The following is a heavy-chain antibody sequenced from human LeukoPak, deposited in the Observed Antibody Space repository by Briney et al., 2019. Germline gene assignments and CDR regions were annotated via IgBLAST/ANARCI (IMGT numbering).Heavy chain of an antibody. CDR2: ISYDGSNK. Sequence: GRSLRLSCAASGFTFSSYGMHWVRQAPGKGLEWVAVISYDGSNKYYADSVKGRFTISRDNSKNTLYLQMNSLRAEDTAVYYCAKDGDIVVVPAAEYYFDYWGQGTLVTVSS. J-gene: IGHJ4*02. V-gene: IGHV3-30*18. CDR3: AKDGDIVVVPAAEYYFDY. D-gene: IGHD2-2*01. CDR1: GFTFSSYG.